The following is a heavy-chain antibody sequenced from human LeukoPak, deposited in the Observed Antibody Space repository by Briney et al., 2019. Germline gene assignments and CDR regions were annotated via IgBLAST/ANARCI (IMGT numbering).Heavy chain of an antibody. CDR1: GGTFSSYA. J-gene: IGHJ4*02. Sequence: ASVKVSCKASGGTFSSYAISWVRRAPGQGLEWMGGIIPIFGTANYAQKFQGRVTITADESTSTAYMELSSLRSEDTAVYYCATHGYYDSSGYYYEGRTFGYWGQGTLVTVSS. V-gene: IGHV1-69*01. CDR2: IIPIFGTA. D-gene: IGHD3-22*01. CDR3: ATHGYYDSSGYYYEGRTFGY.